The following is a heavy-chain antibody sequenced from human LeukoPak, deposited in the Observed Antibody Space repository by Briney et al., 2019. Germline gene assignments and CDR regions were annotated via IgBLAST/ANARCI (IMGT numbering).Heavy chain of an antibody. V-gene: IGHV4-59*12. CDR1: GGSISSYY. J-gene: IGHJ5*02. D-gene: IGHD3-10*01. CDR3: ARESSGSSARFDP. CDR2: MYYSGRT. Sequence: SETLSLTCTVSGGSISSYYWSWIRQPPGKGLEWIGYMYYSGRTNYNPSLKSRVTISIDMSKNQFSLKLSSVTAADTAVYYCARESSGSSARFDPWGQGILVTVSS.